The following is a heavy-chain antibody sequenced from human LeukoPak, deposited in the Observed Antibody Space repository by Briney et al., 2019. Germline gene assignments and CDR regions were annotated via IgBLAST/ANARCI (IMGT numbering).Heavy chain of an antibody. J-gene: IGHJ3*02. CDR3: ARDYDDFWSGYYKPDDAFDI. CDR2: ISAYNGNT. CDR1: GYTFTSYG. Sequence: ASVKVSCKASGYTFTSYGISWVRQAPGQGLEWMGWISAYNGNTNYAQKLQGRVTMTTDTSTSTAYMELRSMRSADTAVYYCARDYDDFWSGYYKPDDAFDIWGQGTMVTVSS. D-gene: IGHD3-3*01. V-gene: IGHV1-18*01.